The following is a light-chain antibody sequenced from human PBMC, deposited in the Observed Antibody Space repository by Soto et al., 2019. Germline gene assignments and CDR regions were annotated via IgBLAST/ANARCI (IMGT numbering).Light chain of an antibody. J-gene: IGKJ5*01. CDR3: QHYGRSPIT. V-gene: IGKV3-20*01. CDR2: GAP. CDR1: QSVNSR. Sequence: ESVLTQSPGTLSLSPGERATLSCRASQSVNSRLAWYQHKPGQAPRLLISGAPSRATGIPDRFSGSGSATDFTLTISRLEPEDFALYYCQHYGRSPITFGQGTRLEIK.